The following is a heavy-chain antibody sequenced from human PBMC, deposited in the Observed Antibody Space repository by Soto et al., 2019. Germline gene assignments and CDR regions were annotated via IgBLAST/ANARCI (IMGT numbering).Heavy chain of an antibody. CDR3: AREPPPGIAAAGTGDS. D-gene: IGHD6-13*01. J-gene: IGHJ4*02. CDR2: IIPIFGTA. CDR1: GGTFSSYA. Sequence: GASVKVSCKASGGTFSSYAISWVRQAPGQGLEWMGGIIPIFGTANYAQKFQGRVTITADKSTSTAYMELSSLRSEDTAVYYCAREPPPGIAAAGTGDSWGQGTLVTVCS. V-gene: IGHV1-69*06.